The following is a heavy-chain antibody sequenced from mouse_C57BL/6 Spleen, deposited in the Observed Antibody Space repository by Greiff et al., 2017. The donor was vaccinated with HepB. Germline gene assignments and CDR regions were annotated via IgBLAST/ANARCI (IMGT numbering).Heavy chain of an antibody. CDR1: GFTFSSYA. CDR2: ISSGGDYI. CDR3: TREIWYQAWFAY. V-gene: IGHV5-9-1*02. Sequence: EVKVEESGEGLVKPGGSLKLSCAASGFTFSSYAMSWVRQTPEKRLEWVAYISSGGDYIYYADTVKGRFTISRDNARNTLYLQMSSLKSEDTAMYYCTREIWYQAWFAYWGQGTLVTVSA. J-gene: IGHJ3*01. D-gene: IGHD2-1*01.